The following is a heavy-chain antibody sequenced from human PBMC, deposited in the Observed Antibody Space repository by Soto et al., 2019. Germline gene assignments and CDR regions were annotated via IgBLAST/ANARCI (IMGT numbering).Heavy chain of an antibody. V-gene: IGHV4-39*01. D-gene: IGHD2-21*02. CDR1: GESISSSSYY. Sequence: SETLSLTCIVSGESISSSSYYWGWIRQPPGKGLEWIGSIYYSGRTYYNPSFKSRVTISIETSKNQFSLKLSSVTATDTAVYYCARQRTTVVTQAYFDHWGQGALATVSS. J-gene: IGHJ4*02. CDR3: ARQRTTVVTQAYFDH. CDR2: IYYSGRT.